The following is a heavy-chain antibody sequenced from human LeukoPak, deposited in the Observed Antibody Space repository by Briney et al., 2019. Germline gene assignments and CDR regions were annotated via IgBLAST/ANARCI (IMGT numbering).Heavy chain of an antibody. CDR1: GGTFSSYA. D-gene: IGHD3-3*01. CDR3: ARTRITIFGVVIIHYYGMDV. J-gene: IGHJ6*02. Sequence: SVKVSCKASGGTFSSYAISWVRQAPGQGLEWMGGIIPIFGTANYAQKFQGRVTITADESTSTAYMELSSLRSEDTAVYYCARTRITIFGVVIIHYYGMDVWGQGTTVTVSS. CDR2: IIPIFGTA. V-gene: IGHV1-69*13.